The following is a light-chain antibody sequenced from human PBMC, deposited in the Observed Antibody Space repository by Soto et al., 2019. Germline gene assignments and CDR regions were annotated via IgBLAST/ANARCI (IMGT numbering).Light chain of an antibody. J-gene: IGLJ1*01. Sequence: QSVLTQPPSASGSPGQSVTISCTGTSSDVGGYDYVSWYQQRPGKAPKLLIHEFTKRPSGVPDSFSGSKSGNTASLTVSGLQAEDEADYYCSSYAGRTLYVFGTGTKVTVL. V-gene: IGLV2-8*01. CDR1: SSDVGGYDY. CDR3: SSYAGRTLYV. CDR2: EFT.